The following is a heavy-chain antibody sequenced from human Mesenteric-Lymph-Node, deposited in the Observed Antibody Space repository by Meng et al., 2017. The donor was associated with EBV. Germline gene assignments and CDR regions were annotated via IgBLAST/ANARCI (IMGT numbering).Heavy chain of an antibody. D-gene: IGHD6-13*01. CDR1: GGDISSSSW. V-gene: IGHV4-4*02. CDR3: ARLPPTTGYGTARSY. CDR2: IYHSSGTT. Sequence: QVQLQESGPGLVKPSGTLSLTCSGSGGDISSSSWWSWVRQPPGKGLEWLGEIYHSSGTTNYNPSLKSRVTISLDKSKNQFSLNLSSVTAADTAVYYCARLPPTTGYGTARSYWGQGTLVTVSS. J-gene: IGHJ4*02.